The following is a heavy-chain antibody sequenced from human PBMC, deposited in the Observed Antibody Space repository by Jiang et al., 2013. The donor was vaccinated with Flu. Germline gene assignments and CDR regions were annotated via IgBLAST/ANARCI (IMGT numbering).Heavy chain of an antibody. CDR1: GFTFSSYA. CDR2: ISGSGGST. CDR3: AKDLAVFEWELPTYNWFDP. Sequence: QLLESGGGLVQPGGSLRLSCAASGFTFSSYAMSWVRQAPGKGLEWVSAISGSGGSTYYADSVKGRFTISRDNSKNTLYLQMNSLRAEDTAVYYCAKDLAVFEWELPTYNWFDPWGQGTLVTVSS. V-gene: IGHV3-23*01. D-gene: IGHD1-26*01. J-gene: IGHJ5*02.